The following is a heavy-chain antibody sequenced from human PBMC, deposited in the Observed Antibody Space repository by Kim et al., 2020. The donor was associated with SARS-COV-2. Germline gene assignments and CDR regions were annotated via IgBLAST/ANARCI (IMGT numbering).Heavy chain of an antibody. CDR1: GGSISSYY. J-gene: IGHJ6*02. CDR2: IYYSGST. V-gene: IGHV4-59*01. Sequence: SETLSLTCTVSGGSISSYYWSWIRQPPGKGLEWIGYIYYSGSTNYNPSLKSRVTISVDTSKNQFSLKLSSVTAADTAVYYCARSPERYYYGSGSYIYYYYYGMDVWGQGTTVTVSS. CDR3: ARSPERYYYGSGSYIYYYYYGMDV. D-gene: IGHD3-10*01.